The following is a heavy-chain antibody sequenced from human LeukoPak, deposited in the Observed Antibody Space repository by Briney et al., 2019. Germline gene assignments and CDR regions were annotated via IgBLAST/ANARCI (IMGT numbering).Heavy chain of an antibody. Sequence: SETLSLTCAVSGYSISSGYYWGWIRQPPGKGLEWIGSIYHSGSTYYNPSLKSRVTISVDTSKNQFSLKLSSVTAADTAVYYCAGVQLVYPYYYYYYMDVWGKGTTVTVSS. D-gene: IGHD6-6*01. J-gene: IGHJ6*03. CDR2: IYHSGST. V-gene: IGHV4-38-2*01. CDR3: AGVQLVYPYYYYYYMDV. CDR1: GYSISSGYY.